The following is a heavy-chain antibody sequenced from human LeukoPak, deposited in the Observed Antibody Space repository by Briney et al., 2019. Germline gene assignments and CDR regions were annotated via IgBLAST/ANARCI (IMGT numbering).Heavy chain of an antibody. J-gene: IGHJ4*02. D-gene: IGHD6-19*01. Sequence: PSETLSLTCTVSGGSISSSSYYWGWIRQPPGKGLEWIGNIYYSGSTYYNPSLKSRVTISVDTSKNQFSLKLSSVTAADTAVYYCARRYRGGYSSGWYGKSIDYWGQGTLVTVSS. CDR1: GGSISSSSYY. V-gene: IGHV4-39*07. CDR2: IYYSGST. CDR3: ARRYRGGYSSGWYGKSIDY.